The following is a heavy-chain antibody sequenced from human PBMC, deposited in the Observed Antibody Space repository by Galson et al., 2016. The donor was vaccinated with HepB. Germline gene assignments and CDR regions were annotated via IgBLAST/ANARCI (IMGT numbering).Heavy chain of an antibody. CDR3: AKAVWLGRGMDV. D-gene: IGHD2-21*01. CDR2: TYYRDRWYY. J-gene: IGHJ6*01. CDR1: GDSVSSNIAA. V-gene: IGHV6-1*01. Sequence: CAISGDSVSSNIAAWVWIRQSPSRGPEWLGRTYYRDRWYYDFATSVKSRIIINANISKNQFSLQLTSVTPEDAALYYCAKAVWLGRGMDVWGQGTAVTVSS.